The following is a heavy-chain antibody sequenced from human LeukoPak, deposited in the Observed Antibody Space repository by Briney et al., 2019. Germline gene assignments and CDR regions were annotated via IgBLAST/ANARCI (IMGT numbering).Heavy chain of an antibody. CDR2: IHHDGRI. V-gene: IGHV4/OR15-8*01. J-gene: IGHJ4*02. CDR3: ARGEILYNRNYDFWSGYYAHIPFDY. Sequence: SETLSLTCDVSGGSIDSTNWWNWVRQPPGKGLEWIGEIHHDGRINYNPSLKSRVTLSVDKSKNQFSLRLNSVTAADTAVYYCARGEILYNRNYDFWSGYYAHIPFDYWGQGTLVTVSS. D-gene: IGHD3-3*01. CDR1: GGSIDSTNW.